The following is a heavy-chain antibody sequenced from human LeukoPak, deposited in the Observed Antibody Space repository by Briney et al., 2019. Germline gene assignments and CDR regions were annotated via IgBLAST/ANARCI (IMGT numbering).Heavy chain of an antibody. Sequence: TLSLTCAVSGGSISSGGYSWSWIRQPPGKGLEWIGYIYHSGSTYYNPSLKSRVTISVDRSKNQFSLKLSSVTAADTAVYYCARAGRCSGGSCYPRWGGNDAFDIWGQGTMATVSS. J-gene: IGHJ3*02. CDR1: GGSISSGGYS. CDR2: IYHSGST. CDR3: ARAGRCSGGSCYPRWGGNDAFDI. V-gene: IGHV4-30-2*01. D-gene: IGHD2-15*01.